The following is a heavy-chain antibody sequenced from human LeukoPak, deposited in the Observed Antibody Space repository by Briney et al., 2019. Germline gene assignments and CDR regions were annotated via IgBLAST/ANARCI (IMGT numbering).Heavy chain of an antibody. V-gene: IGHV1-69*13. Sequence: GASVKVSCKASGGTFSSYAINWVRQAPGQGLEWMGGIIPVFGTADYAQNFQGRVTITADDSTSTAYMEVSSLRSEDTAVYYCAIVFGPRHYYYYMDVWGKGTTVTVSS. CDR2: IIPVFGTA. CDR3: AIVFGPRHYYYYMDV. J-gene: IGHJ6*03. D-gene: IGHD3-10*02. CDR1: GGTFSSYA.